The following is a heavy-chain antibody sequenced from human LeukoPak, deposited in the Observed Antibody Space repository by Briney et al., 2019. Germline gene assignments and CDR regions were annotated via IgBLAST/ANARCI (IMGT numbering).Heavy chain of an antibody. CDR1: GGSINGYY. CDR2: IAYNGNT. Sequence: SETLSLTCSVSGGSINGYYWKWIRQPPGKGLERIGYIAYNGNTNYSPSLKSRVTMSIDTSKNQFSLKLPSVTAADTAVYYCARAGTSGWYGEYWGRGILVTVSS. V-gene: IGHV4-59*01. CDR3: ARAGTSGWYGEY. D-gene: IGHD6-19*01. J-gene: IGHJ4*02.